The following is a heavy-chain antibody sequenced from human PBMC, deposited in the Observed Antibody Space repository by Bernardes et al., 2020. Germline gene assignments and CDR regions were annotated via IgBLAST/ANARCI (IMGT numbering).Heavy chain of an antibody. J-gene: IGHJ3*02. CDR2: IYPNSGGT. CDR1: GYTFTGYY. V-gene: IGHV1-2*04. Sequence: ASVKVSCKASGYTFTGYYMHWVRQAPGQGLEWMGWIYPNSGGTNYAQKFQGWVTMTRDTSISTAYMELSRLRSDDTAVYYCARSTLVSVVGPGRSRYFAFESWGQGTMVTGSS. CDR3: ARSTLVSVVGPGRSRYFAFES. D-gene: IGHD2-2*01.